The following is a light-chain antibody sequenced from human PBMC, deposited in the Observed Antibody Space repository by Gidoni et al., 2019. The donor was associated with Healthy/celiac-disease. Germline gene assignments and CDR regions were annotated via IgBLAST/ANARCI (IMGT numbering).Light chain of an antibody. CDR3: QQRSNWPT. Sequence: ELVLTQSPATLSLSPGERATLSCRASQSVSSYLAWYQQKPGQAPRRLIYDASNRATGIQAMFSGSGSGTDITLTISSLEPEDFAVYYCQQRSNWPTFGGGTKVEIK. V-gene: IGKV3-11*01. CDR1: QSVSSY. J-gene: IGKJ4*01. CDR2: DAS.